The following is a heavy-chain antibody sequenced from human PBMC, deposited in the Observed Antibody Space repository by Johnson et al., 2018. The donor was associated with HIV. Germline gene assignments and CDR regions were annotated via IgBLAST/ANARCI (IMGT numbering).Heavy chain of an antibody. CDR2: ISSSGSTK. V-gene: IGHV3-11*04. J-gene: IGHJ3*02. CDR3: ARGRLLHLGAFDI. D-gene: IGHD2-21*01. CDR1: GFTFSDYY. Sequence: QVQLVESGGGVVQPGRSLRLSCAASGFTFSDYYMSWIRQAPGKGLEWVSYISSSGSTKYYVDSVKGRFTISRDNAKNSLYLQMNSLRSEDTAVYYCARGRLLHLGAFDIWGQGTMVTVSS.